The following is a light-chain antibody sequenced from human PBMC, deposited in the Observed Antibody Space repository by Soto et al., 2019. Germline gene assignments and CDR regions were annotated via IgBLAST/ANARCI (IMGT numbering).Light chain of an antibody. CDR1: ESVSSN. Sequence: EIVMTQSPATLSVSPGERATLSCRASESVSSNLAWYQQKPGQAPRLLIYGASTRATGIPARFSGSGSGTEFPLTISSLQSEDFAVYHCQQYNNWPFTFGPGTKVDIK. V-gene: IGKV3D-15*01. CDR3: QQYNNWPFT. CDR2: GAS. J-gene: IGKJ3*01.